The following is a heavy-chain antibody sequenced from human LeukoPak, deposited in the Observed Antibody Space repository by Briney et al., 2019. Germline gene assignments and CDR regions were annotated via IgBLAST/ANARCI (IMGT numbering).Heavy chain of an antibody. D-gene: IGHD3-3*01. CDR1: GGSISSHY. V-gene: IGHV4-59*11. CDR2: IYYSGST. Sequence: SETLSLTCTVSGGSISSHYWSWIRQPPGKGLEWIGYIYYSGSTNYNPSLKSRVTISVDTSKKQFSLKLSSVTAADTAVYYCARAAEFLEWLFFDPWGQGTLVTVSS. CDR3: ARAAEFLEWLFFDP. J-gene: IGHJ5*02.